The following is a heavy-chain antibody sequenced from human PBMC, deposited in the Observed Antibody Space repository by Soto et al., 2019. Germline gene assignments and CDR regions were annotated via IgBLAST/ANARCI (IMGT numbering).Heavy chain of an antibody. CDR3: ARDGPERIAVAGVYYYYGMDV. D-gene: IGHD6-19*01. J-gene: IGHJ6*02. V-gene: IGHV4-59*01. Sequence: SETLSLTCTVSGGSISSYYWSWIRQPPGKGLEWIGYIYYSGSTNYNATLKSRVTISVDTSKNQFSLKLSSVTAADTAVYYCARDGPERIAVAGVYYYYGMDVWGQGTTVTVSS. CDR1: GGSISSYY. CDR2: IYYSGST.